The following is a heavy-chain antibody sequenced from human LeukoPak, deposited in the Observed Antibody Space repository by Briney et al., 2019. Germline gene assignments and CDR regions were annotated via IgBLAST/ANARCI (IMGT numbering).Heavy chain of an antibody. D-gene: IGHD3-10*01. V-gene: IGHV4-30-2*05. Sequence: SETLSLTCAVSGGSISSGGYSWSWIRQPPGKGLEWIGYIYHSGSTYYNPSLKSRVTISVDTSKNQFSLKLSSVTAADTAVYYCARAPMVRKQAFDYWGQGTLVTVSS. CDR2: IYHSGST. J-gene: IGHJ4*02. CDR3: ARAPMVRKQAFDY. CDR1: GGSISSGGYS.